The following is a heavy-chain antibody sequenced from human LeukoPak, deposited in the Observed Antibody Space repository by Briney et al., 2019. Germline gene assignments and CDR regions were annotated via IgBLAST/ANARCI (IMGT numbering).Heavy chain of an antibody. Sequence: SETLSLTCTVSGGSISSSSYYWGWVRQPPGKGLEWLGSIYYSGSTYYNPSLKSRVTISVDTSKNQFSLKLSSVTAADTAVYYCARPFPTDCSSTSCSIDYWGQGTLVTVSS. CDR3: ARPFPTDCSSTSCSIDY. CDR1: GGSISSSSYY. D-gene: IGHD2-2*01. CDR2: IYYSGST. V-gene: IGHV4-39*01. J-gene: IGHJ4*02.